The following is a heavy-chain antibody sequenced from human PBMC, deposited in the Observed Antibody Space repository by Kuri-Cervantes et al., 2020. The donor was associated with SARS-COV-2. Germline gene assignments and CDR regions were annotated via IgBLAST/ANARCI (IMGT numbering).Heavy chain of an antibody. CDR2: ISGSGGST. J-gene: IGHJ4*02. D-gene: IGHD3-10*01. Sequence: GESLKISCAASGFTFSSYAMSWVRQAPGKGLEWVSAISGSGGSTYYADSVKGRFTISRDNSKNTLYLQMNSLRAEDTAVYYCAKSRLTMVRGVITGDFDYRGQGTLVTVSS. CDR3: AKSRLTMVRGVITGDFDY. CDR1: GFTFSSYA. V-gene: IGHV3-23*01.